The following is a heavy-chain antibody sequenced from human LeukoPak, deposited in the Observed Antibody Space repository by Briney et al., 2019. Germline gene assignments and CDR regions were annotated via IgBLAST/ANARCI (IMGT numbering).Heavy chain of an antibody. CDR1: GFTFSSYG. Sequence: GGSLRLSCAASGFTFSSYGMHWVRQAPGKGLEWVASIRYDGSNKYYADSVKGRFTISRDNSKNTLYLQMNSLRAEDTAVYYCASPKYSSGWFFDYWGQGTLVTVSS. CDR2: IRYDGSNK. CDR3: ASPKYSSGWFFDY. J-gene: IGHJ4*02. D-gene: IGHD6-19*01. V-gene: IGHV3-30*02.